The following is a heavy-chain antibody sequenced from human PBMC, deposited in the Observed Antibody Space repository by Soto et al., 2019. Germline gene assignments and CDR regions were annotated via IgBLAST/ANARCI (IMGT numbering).Heavy chain of an antibody. CDR1: GGSINSDNYY. D-gene: IGHD3-22*01. Sequence: QVQLQESGPGLVKPSQTLSLTCTVSGGSINSDNYYWSWIRQPPGKGLEWIGYIYYSGSTYYNPSLMSRVTISPDTSKNQFSLTLTSVTAADTAVYYCARGHLLYYDRLRDTFDIWGQGTMDTVSS. J-gene: IGHJ3*02. V-gene: IGHV4-30-4*01. CDR2: IYYSGST. CDR3: ARGHLLYYDRLRDTFDI.